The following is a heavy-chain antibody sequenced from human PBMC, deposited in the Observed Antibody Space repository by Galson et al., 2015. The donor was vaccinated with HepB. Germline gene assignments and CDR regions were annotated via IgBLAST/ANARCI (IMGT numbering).Heavy chain of an antibody. Sequence: SLRLSCAASGFTFSSYAMHWVRQAPGKGLEWVAVISYDGSNKYYADSVKGRFTISRDNSKNTLYLQMNSLRAEDTAVYYCARDRGYYDSSGYYLNYGMDVWGQGTTVTVSS. J-gene: IGHJ6*02. D-gene: IGHD3-22*01. CDR1: GFTFSSYA. CDR2: ISYDGSNK. V-gene: IGHV3-30-3*01. CDR3: ARDRGYYDSSGYYLNYGMDV.